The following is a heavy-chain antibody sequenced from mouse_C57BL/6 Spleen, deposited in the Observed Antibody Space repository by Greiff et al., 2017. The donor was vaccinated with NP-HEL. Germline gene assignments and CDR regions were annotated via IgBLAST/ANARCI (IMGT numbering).Heavy chain of an antibody. CDR2: IDPENGDT. J-gene: IGHJ2*01. CDR3: TTRYDGYYY. CDR1: GFNIKDDY. Sequence: DVQLQESGAELVRPGASVKLSCTASGFNIKDDYMHWVKQRPEQGLEWIGWIDPENGDTEYASKFQGKATITADTSSNTAYLQLSSLTSEDTAVYYCTTRYDGYYYWGQGTTLTVSS. D-gene: IGHD2-3*01. V-gene: IGHV14-4*01.